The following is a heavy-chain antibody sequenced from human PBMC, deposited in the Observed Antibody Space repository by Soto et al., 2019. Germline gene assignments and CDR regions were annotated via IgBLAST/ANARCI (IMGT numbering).Heavy chain of an antibody. D-gene: IGHD3-3*01. V-gene: IGHV4-4*02. J-gene: IGHJ6*02. CDR1: GVSISSSHW. CDR3: ARCAYGSYTFGIDV. CDR2: IHYSGTT. Sequence: QVQLQESGPGLVKSSGTLSLTCAVSGVSISSSHWWTWVRQPPGKGLEWIGEIHYSGTTNYNPPLGGRVTISADKSRNQLSLILSSVTAADTAVYYCARCAYGSYTFGIDVWGQGTTVTVSS.